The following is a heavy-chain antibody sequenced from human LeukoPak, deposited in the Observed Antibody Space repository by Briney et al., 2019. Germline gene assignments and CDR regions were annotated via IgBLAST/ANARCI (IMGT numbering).Heavy chain of an antibody. Sequence: GGSLRLSPAPSLVTSAEDIMPGVRQATGKGMGWGSFISTSISYIYYADSVKCRFTISRDNARNSLYLQLNSLRAEDTAVYYCARGRAVVAASDIWFDPWGQGTLVTVSS. CDR2: ISTSISYI. CDR3: ARGRAVVAASDIWFDP. V-gene: IGHV3-21*01. J-gene: IGHJ5*02. D-gene: IGHD2-15*01. CDR1: VTSAEDI.